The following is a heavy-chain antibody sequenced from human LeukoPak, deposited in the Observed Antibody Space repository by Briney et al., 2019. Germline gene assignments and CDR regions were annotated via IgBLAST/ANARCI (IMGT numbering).Heavy chain of an antibody. V-gene: IGHV3-7*01. CDR3: ARARGSYAFDI. CDR2: IGEDGSEK. Sequence: GGSLRLSCAASGFTFSSYWMTWVRQAPGKGLEWVANIGEDGSEKYYVDSVKGRFTISRDNAKNSLYLQVNSLRAEDTAVYYCARARGSYAFDIWGQGTMVTVSS. CDR1: GFTFSSYW. D-gene: IGHD2-15*01. J-gene: IGHJ3*02.